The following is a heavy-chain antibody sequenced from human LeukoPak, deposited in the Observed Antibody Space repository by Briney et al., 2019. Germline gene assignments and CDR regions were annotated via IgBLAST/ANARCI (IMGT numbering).Heavy chain of an antibody. CDR2: ISSSGSTI. Sequence: GRPLRLSCAASGFTFSSYEMNWVRQAPGKGLEWVSYISSSGSTIYYADSVKGRFTISRDISKNTLYLQMSSLRAEDTAFYYCAKCSGGSGNYFYYYYYMDVWGKGTTVTISS. D-gene: IGHD3-10*01. CDR3: AKCSGGSGNYFYYYYYMDV. CDR1: GFTFSSYE. J-gene: IGHJ6*03. V-gene: IGHV3-48*03.